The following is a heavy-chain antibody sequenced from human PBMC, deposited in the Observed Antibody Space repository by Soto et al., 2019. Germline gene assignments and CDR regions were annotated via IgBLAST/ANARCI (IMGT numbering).Heavy chain of an antibody. CDR2: IYYSGST. CDR3: ARRNDLWSGRDYYYYMDV. Sequence: SETLSLTCTVSGGSISSYYWSWIRQPPGKGLVWIGCIYYSGSTNYNPSLKSRVTISVDTSKNQFSLKLSSVTAADTAVYYCARRNDLWSGRDYYYYMDVWGKGTTVTVSS. CDR1: GGSISSYY. D-gene: IGHD3-3*01. J-gene: IGHJ6*03. V-gene: IGHV4-59*08.